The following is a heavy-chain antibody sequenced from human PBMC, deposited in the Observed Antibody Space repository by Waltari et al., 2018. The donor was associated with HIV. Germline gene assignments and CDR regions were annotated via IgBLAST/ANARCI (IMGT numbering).Heavy chain of an antibody. J-gene: IGHJ4*02. Sequence: QVQLRQSGGGTIRSGRSLRRPCAASGFTFSHFGMHWVRQAPGKGLEWVAVISHHGRSDHYADSVKGRFTITRDNSKDTLFLEMDNVRPEDTSLYFCAKDRSDFWTGFLDHWGQGALVTVTS. V-gene: IGHV3-30*18. CDR2: ISHHGRSD. D-gene: IGHD3-3*01. CDR3: AKDRSDFWTGFLDH. CDR1: GFTFSHFG.